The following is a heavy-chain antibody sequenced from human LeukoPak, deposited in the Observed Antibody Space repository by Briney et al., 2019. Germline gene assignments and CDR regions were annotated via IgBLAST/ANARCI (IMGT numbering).Heavy chain of an antibody. CDR2: IKQDGSEK. D-gene: IGHD6-19*01. CDR1: GFTLSNLL. V-gene: IGHV3-7*01. Sequence: GGSLRLSCAASGFTLSNLLMSWVRQAPGKGLEWVANIKQDGSEKYYVDSVKGRFIISRDNAKNSLYLQMNSLRAEDTAVYYCARVKYSSGWEKYNWFDPWGQGTLVIVSS. CDR3: ARVKYSSGWEKYNWFDP. J-gene: IGHJ5*02.